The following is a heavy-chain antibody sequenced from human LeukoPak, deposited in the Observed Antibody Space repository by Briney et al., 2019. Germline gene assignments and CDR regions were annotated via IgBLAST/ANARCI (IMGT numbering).Heavy chain of an antibody. CDR3: AREIGPIQLHLWGSAFDY. V-gene: IGHV1-46*01. CDR1: EYTFTSYY. J-gene: IGHJ4*02. Sequence: ASVKVSCKASEYTFTSYYMHWVRQAPGQGLEWMGLINPSGGSTSYAQRFQGRVTMTRDTSTSTVYMELSSLRSEDTAVYYCAREIGPIQLHLWGSAFDYWGQGTLVTVSS. D-gene: IGHD5-18*01. CDR2: INPSGGST.